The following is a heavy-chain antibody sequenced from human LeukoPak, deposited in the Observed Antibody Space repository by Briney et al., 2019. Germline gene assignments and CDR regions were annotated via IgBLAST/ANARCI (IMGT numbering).Heavy chain of an antibody. CDR2: INPTGGVT. Sequence: ASVKVSCKASGYSFTTYYMHWVRQGPGQGLEWMGIINPTGGVTAYAQKFQGRVTVTRDTSTSTVYIALSSLRSEDTAVYYCARSSPPAYYDFWNGYLDYWGQGTLVTVSS. D-gene: IGHD3-3*01. V-gene: IGHV1-46*01. J-gene: IGHJ4*02. CDR3: ARSSPPAYYDFWNGYLDY. CDR1: GYSFTTYY.